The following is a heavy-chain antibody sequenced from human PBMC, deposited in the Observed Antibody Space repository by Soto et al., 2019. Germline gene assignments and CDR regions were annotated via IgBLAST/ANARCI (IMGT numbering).Heavy chain of an antibody. CDR3: AYGGSCDY. D-gene: IGHD1-26*01. J-gene: IGHJ4*02. V-gene: IGHV3-48*03. CDR1: GFSFNTYE. CDR2: ISTSGSTI. Sequence: EVQLVESGGGLVQRGGSLRLSCAASGFSFNTYEMNWVRQAPGKGLEWVSYISTSGSTIYYADSVKGRFTISRDNGKNSLYLQMNSLRAEDTAVYYCAYGGSCDYWGQGTQVTVSS.